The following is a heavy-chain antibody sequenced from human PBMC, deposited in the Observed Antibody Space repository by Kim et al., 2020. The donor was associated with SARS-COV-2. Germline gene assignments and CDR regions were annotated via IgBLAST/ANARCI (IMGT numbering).Heavy chain of an antibody. V-gene: IGHV3-23*01. CDR1: GFSFSSHA. Sequence: GGSLRLSCAASGFSFSSHALAWVRQAPGKGLEWISRISVGGLSTAYSGSVKGRFTISRDNSKNTLYLQMNSLRAEDTAVYYCAKFTGFGESSKQYGMHV. CDR3: AKFTGFGESSKQYGMHV. J-gene: IGHJ6*03. CDR2: ISVGGLST. D-gene: IGHD3-10*01.